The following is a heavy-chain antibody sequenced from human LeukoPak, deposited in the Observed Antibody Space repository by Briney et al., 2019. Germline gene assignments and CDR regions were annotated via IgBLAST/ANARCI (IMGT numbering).Heavy chain of an antibody. V-gene: IGHV4-34*01. CDR1: GGSFSGYY. J-gene: IGHJ4*02. Sequence: SETLSLTCAVYGGSFSGYYWSWIRQPPGKGLEWIGEINHSGSTNYNPSLKSRVTISVDTSKNQFSLKLSSVTAADTAMYYCTRRMATTGRYYFDYWGQGTLVTVSS. D-gene: IGHD1-1*01. CDR2: INHSGST. CDR3: TRRMATTGRYYFDY.